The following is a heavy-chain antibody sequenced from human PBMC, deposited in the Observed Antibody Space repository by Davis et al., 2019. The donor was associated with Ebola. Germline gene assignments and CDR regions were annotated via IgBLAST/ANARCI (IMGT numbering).Heavy chain of an antibody. CDR1: GFTFSSYS. CDR3: ARQVWNFDNWFDP. Sequence: GGSLRLSCAASGFTFSSYSMNWVRQAPGKGLEWVANIKQDGSEKYYVDSVKGRFIISRDNAKNSLYLQMNSLRAEDTAVYYCARQVWNFDNWFDPWGQGTLVTVSS. CDR2: IKQDGSEK. D-gene: IGHD1-7*01. V-gene: IGHV3-7*03. J-gene: IGHJ5*02.